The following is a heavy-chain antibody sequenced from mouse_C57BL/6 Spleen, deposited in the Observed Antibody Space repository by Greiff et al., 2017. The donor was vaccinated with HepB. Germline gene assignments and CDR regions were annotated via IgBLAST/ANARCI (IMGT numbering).Heavy chain of an antibody. D-gene: IGHD2-4*01. J-gene: IGHJ3*01. CDR3: AIYYDYDRAWFAY. V-gene: IGHV1-50*01. CDR2: IDPSDSYT. Sequence: QVQLQQPGAELVKPGASVKLSCKASGYTFTSYWMQWVKQRPGQGLEWIGEIDPSDSYTNYNQKFKGKATLTVDTSSSTAYMQLSSLTSEDSAVYYGAIYYDYDRAWFAYWGQGTLVTVSA. CDR1: GYTFTSYW.